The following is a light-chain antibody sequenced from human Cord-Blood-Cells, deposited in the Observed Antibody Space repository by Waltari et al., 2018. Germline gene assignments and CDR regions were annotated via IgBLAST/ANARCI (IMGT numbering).Light chain of an antibody. Sequence: QSALTQPRSVSGSPGQSVTISCTGTSSDVGGYNYVSWYQQHPGKAPKLMIYDVSKQPSGVPDRFSGSKSGNTASLTISGLQAEDEADYYCCSYAGSRYIFGTGTKVTVL. CDR3: CSYAGSRYI. CDR2: DVS. CDR1: SSDVGGYNY. J-gene: IGLJ1*01. V-gene: IGLV2-11*01.